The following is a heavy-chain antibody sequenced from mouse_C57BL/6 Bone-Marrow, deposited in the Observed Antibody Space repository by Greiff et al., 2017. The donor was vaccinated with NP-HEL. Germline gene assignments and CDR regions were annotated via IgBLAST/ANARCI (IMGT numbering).Heavy chain of an antibody. V-gene: IGHV1-54*01. J-gene: IGHJ2*01. CDR3: ARRDYYGSSY. CDR1: GYAFTNYL. Sequence: VQLQESGAELVRPGTSVKVSCKASGYAFTNYLIEWVKQRPGQGLEWIGVINPGSGGTNYNEKFKGKATLTADKSSSTAYMQLSSLTSEDSAVYFCARRDYYGSSYWGQGTTLTVSS. D-gene: IGHD1-1*01. CDR2: INPGSGGT.